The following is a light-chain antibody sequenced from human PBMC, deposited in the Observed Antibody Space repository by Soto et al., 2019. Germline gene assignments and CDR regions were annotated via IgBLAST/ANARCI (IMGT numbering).Light chain of an antibody. CDR2: DAS. Sequence: ILLTQSPGTLSLSPGERATLSCRASQSVSSYLAWYQQKPGQAPRLLIYDASTRATGISARFSGSGSGTDFTLTISSLEPEDFAVYYCQQRSNWPVTFGQGTKVDIK. V-gene: IGKV3-11*01. CDR3: QQRSNWPVT. CDR1: QSVSSY. J-gene: IGKJ1*01.